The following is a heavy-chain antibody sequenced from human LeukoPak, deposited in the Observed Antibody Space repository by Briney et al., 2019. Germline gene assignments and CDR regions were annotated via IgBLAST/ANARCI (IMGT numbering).Heavy chain of an antibody. CDR1: GYTFTSYW. Sequence: GESLKISCQASGYTFTSYWIGWVRQMPGKGLECMGIIYPDASDTTYSPSFQGQVTISAVKSFSTAYLQWSSLKASDTAIYYCARRGGDTYYFGSASYPNWYFDLWGRGTLVTVSS. CDR3: ARRGGDTYYFGSASYPNWYFDL. CDR2: IYPDASDT. J-gene: IGHJ2*01. V-gene: IGHV5-51*01. D-gene: IGHD3-10*01.